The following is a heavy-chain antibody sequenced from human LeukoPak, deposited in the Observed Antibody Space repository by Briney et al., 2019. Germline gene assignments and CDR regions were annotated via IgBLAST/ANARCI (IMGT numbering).Heavy chain of an antibody. CDR3: ARVVTPDYWYFDL. Sequence: ASVKVSCKASGYTFTGYYMHWVRQAPGQGLEWMGWINPNSGGTNYAQKLQGRVTMTTDTSTSTAYMELRSLRSDDTAVYYCARVVTPDYWYFDLWGRGTLVTVSS. D-gene: IGHD4-23*01. CDR1: GYTFTGYY. CDR2: INPNSGGT. J-gene: IGHJ2*01. V-gene: IGHV1-2*02.